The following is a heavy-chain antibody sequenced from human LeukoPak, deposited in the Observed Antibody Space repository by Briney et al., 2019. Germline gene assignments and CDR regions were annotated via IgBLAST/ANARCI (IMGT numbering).Heavy chain of an antibody. CDR3: ATGFRDYGDPTIYFQH. D-gene: IGHD4-17*01. J-gene: IGHJ1*01. Sequence: SVKVSCKASGGTFSSYAISWVRQAPGQGLEWMGRIIPILGIANYAQKFQGRVTITADKSTSTAYMELSSLRSEDTAVYYCATGFRDYGDPTIYFQHWGQGTLVTVSS. CDR2: IIPILGIA. CDR1: GGTFSSYA. V-gene: IGHV1-69*04.